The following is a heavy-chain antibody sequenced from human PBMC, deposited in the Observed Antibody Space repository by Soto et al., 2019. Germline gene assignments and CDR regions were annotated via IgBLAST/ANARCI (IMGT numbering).Heavy chain of an antibody. D-gene: IGHD3-10*01. CDR2: IIPFHGVT. Sequence: QVQLVQSGAEVKKPGTSVKVSCKASGGTFSPYTINWVRQAPGQGLEWMGRIIPFHGVTNYAQKFQARVTITAEKSTSTAYMALGGVRFEGTAMYYCTRDGEITVSTLSFGGFWGRGTLVTVSS. CDR1: GGTFSPYT. V-gene: IGHV1-69*08. CDR3: TRDGEITVSTLSFGGF. J-gene: IGHJ4*02.